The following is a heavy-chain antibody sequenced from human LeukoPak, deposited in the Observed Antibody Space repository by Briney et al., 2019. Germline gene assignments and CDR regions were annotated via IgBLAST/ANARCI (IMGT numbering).Heavy chain of an antibody. Sequence: PGGSLRLSCVVSGFTFNRCWMNWVRQAPGEGLEWVAHINPDGRDTYYVDSVTGRFTISRDNAQNSMYLQMNSLRVEDTAVYYCTSWGDTTAEYFQRWGQGTLVTVSS. CDR1: GFTFNRCW. CDR3: TSWGDTTAEYFQR. J-gene: IGHJ1*01. CDR2: INPDGRDT. D-gene: IGHD2-21*02. V-gene: IGHV3-7*01.